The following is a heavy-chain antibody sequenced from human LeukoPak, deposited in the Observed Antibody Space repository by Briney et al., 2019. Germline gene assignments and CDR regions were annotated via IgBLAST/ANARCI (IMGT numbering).Heavy chain of an antibody. Sequence: PSETLSLTCTVSGGSISGYYWSWIRQPAGKGLEWIGRIYTSGSTNYNPSLKSRVTMSVDTSKNQLSLKLSSVTAADTAVYYCARDRGCSSTSCYTSKNWFDPWGQGTLVTVSS. D-gene: IGHD2-2*02. CDR1: GGSISGYY. J-gene: IGHJ5*02. CDR3: ARDRGCSSTSCYTSKNWFDP. V-gene: IGHV4-4*07. CDR2: IYTSGST.